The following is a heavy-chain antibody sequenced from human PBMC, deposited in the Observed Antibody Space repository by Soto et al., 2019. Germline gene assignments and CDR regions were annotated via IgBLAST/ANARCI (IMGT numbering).Heavy chain of an antibody. CDR1: GFTFDSHG. J-gene: IGHJ5*02. V-gene: IGHV3-30*18. CDR2: ISSDGNNK. D-gene: IGHD4-17*01. Sequence: QVQLVESGGGAVQPGRSLRLSCAASGFTFDSHGRHWVRQAPGKGLEWVAVISSDGNNKYYADSVKGRFTISRDNFNNIWYLQMRSLRAEDTAVYYCAKDLLPNTVTTCGSWGQGTLVTVSS. CDR3: AKDLLPNTVTTCGS.